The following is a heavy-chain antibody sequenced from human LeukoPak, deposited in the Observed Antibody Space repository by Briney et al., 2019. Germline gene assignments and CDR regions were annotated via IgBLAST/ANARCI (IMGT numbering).Heavy chain of an antibody. Sequence: SETLSLTCAVYGGSFSGYYWSWIRQPPGKGPEWIGEINHSGSTNYNPSLKRRVTISVDTSKNPFSLELGSVTAADTAVYYCARVSRFSGRLGIEYSSSSLRWWFDPWGQGTLVTVSS. CDR3: ARVSRFSGRLGIEYSSSSLRWWFDP. D-gene: IGHD6-6*01. V-gene: IGHV4-34*01. CDR1: GGSFSGYY. CDR2: INHSGST. J-gene: IGHJ5*02.